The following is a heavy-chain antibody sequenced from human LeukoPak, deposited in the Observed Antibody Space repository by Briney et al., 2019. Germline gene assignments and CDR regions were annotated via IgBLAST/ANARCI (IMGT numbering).Heavy chain of an antibody. V-gene: IGHV4-59*01. Sequence: PSETLSLTCTVSGGSMSGFYWSWIRQPPGKGLEWIGYSYYSGSTNYNPSLKSRVTISVDTSKNQFSLKLSSVTAADTVLYYCARGNGYNYYWGQGTLVTVPS. CDR3: ARGNGYNYY. D-gene: IGHD5-24*01. J-gene: IGHJ4*02. CDR2: SYYSGST. CDR1: GGSMSGFY.